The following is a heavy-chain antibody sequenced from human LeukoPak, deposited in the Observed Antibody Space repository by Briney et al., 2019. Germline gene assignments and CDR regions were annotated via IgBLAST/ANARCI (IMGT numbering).Heavy chain of an antibody. D-gene: IGHD2-15*01. CDR3: SRWGSSSRCSCFDC. J-gene: IGHJ4*02. Sequence: SETLSLTCAVYGGSFSGYYWSWIRQPPGKGLEWIGEINHTGTTYYNPSLKSRVTISVDTSKNQFSLTLSSVTAADTAIYYCSRWGSSSRCSCFDCWGQGTLVTVSS. CDR2: INHTGTT. CDR1: GGSFSGYY. V-gene: IGHV4-34*01.